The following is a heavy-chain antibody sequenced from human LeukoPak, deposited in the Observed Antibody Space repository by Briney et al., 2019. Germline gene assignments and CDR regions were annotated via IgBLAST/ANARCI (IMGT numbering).Heavy chain of an antibody. V-gene: IGHV4-34*01. CDR2: INHSGST. CDR1: GGSFSGYY. J-gene: IGHJ4*02. CDR3: ARSPTAMGIFFDY. D-gene: IGHD5-18*01. Sequence: PSETLSLTCAVYGGSFSGYYWSWIRQPPGKGLEWIGEINHSGSTNYNPSLKSRVTISVDTSKNQFSLKLSSVTAADTAVYYCARSPTAMGIFFDYWGQGTLVTVSS.